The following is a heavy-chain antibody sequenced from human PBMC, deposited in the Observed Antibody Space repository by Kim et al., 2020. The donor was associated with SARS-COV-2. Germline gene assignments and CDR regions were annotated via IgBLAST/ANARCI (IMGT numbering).Heavy chain of an antibody. Sequence: AESVKGRFSISRDNSKNSLYLQMNGLRAEDTALYYCAKGYSSSWYYFDYWGQGTLVTVSS. V-gene: IGHV3-43D*03. CDR3: AKGYSSSWYYFDY. J-gene: IGHJ4*02. D-gene: IGHD6-13*01.